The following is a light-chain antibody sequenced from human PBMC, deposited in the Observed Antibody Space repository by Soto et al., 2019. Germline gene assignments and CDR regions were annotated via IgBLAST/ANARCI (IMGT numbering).Light chain of an antibody. CDR1: ESISYW. CDR3: QQYDSYSKT. V-gene: IGKV1-5*01. CDR2: DAS. Sequence: DIQLTQSPSTLTASVGDRVTIGCRASESISYWLAWYQQKPGKAPTLLIYDASSLRSGVPSRFSGSGSGTEFTLTISTLQPDDFATYYCQQYDSYSKTFGQGTQLEIK. J-gene: IGKJ2*01.